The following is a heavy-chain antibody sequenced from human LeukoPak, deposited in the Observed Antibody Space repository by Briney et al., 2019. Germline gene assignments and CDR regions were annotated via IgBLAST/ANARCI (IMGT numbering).Heavy chain of an antibody. CDR2: ISRSGGT. CDR1: GGSISGYY. Sequence: SETLSLTCTVSGGSISGYYWHWIRQPPGKGLEWIGYISRSGGTNYNPSLKSRVTISADTSKNQFSLKLSSVTAADTAIYYCARPRYSNGWYGFDIWGQGTMVTVSS. V-gene: IGHV4-59*08. D-gene: IGHD6-19*01. CDR3: ARPRYSNGWYGFDI. J-gene: IGHJ3*02.